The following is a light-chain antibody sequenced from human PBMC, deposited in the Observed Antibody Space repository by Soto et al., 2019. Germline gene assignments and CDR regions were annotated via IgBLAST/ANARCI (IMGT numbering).Light chain of an antibody. CDR1: QSVSSSY. V-gene: IGKV3-20*01. Sequence: EIVLTQSPDTLSLSPGERATLSCRATQSVSSSYLTWYQQRPGQAPRLLIYGASTRATGIPDRFSGSGSGTDFTLTISRLEPEDFATYYCQQSYSTPPLYTFGQGTKLEIK. J-gene: IGKJ2*01. CDR3: QQSYSTPPLYT. CDR2: GAS.